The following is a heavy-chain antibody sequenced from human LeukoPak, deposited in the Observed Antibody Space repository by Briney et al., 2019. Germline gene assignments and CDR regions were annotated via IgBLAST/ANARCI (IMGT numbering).Heavy chain of an antibody. V-gene: IGHV3-66*01. CDR1: GFTVSSNY. CDR2: IYSGGST. D-gene: IGHD3-9*01. Sequence: GGSLRLSCAASGFTVSSNYMSWVRQAPGKGLEWVSVIYSGGSTYYADSVKGRFTISRDNSKNTLYLQMSSLRAEDTAVYYCVKGHYEILTGLLGGFFDYWGQGTLVTVSS. CDR3: VKGHYEILTGLLGGFFDY. J-gene: IGHJ4*02.